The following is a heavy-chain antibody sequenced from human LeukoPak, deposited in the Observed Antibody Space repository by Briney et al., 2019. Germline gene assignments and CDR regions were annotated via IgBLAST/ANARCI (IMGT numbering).Heavy chain of an antibody. Sequence: PSETLSLTCTVSGGSISSDDHYCGWVRQPRGKGLEWIGYISNSGVTYYSPSLRSQITMSVDTSKKQFSLKLSSVTAADTAMYYCVTGGGSRSYYSLDYWGQGTLVAVSS. D-gene: IGHD3-10*01. CDR2: ISNSGVT. V-gene: IGHV4-30-4*01. CDR3: VTGGGSRSYYSLDY. J-gene: IGHJ4*02. CDR1: GGSISSDDHY.